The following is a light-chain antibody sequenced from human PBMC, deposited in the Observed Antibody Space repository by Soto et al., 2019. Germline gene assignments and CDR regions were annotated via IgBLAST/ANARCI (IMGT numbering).Light chain of an antibody. V-gene: IGKV1-13*02. J-gene: IGKJ4*01. CDR1: QGVNSN. CDR3: QQFSTYPLT. CDR2: DVS. Sequence: AIQLTQSPSSLSASLGDRVTITCRTSQGVNSNLAWYQQRPGKAPTLLIYDVSTLASGVTSRFSGRGSGTDYTLTISGLQPEDFASYYCQQFSTYPLTFGGGTKVDIK.